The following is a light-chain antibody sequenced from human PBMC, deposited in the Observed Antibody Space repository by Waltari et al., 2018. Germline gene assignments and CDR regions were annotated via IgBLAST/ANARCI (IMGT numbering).Light chain of an antibody. CDR2: WAS. V-gene: IGKV4-1*01. J-gene: IGKJ4*01. CDR1: QSVLYSSNNKNY. CDR3: QQYFSTPPVT. Sequence: DIVMTQSPDSLAVSLGERATINCKSSQSVLYSSNNKNYLAWYQQKSGQPPKLLIYWASTRESGVPDRFSGSGSGTDFTLTINSLQAEDVAVYYCQQYFSTPPVTFGGGTKVEIK.